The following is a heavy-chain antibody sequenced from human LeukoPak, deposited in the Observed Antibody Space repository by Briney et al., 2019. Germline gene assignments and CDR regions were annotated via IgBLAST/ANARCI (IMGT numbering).Heavy chain of an antibody. CDR1: GGSISSYY. J-gene: IGHJ4*02. V-gene: IGHV4-4*07. CDR3: ARSYYYDYRQIDY. CDR2: MYISGST. Sequence: SETLSLTCTVSGGSISSYYWSWIRQPAGKGLEWIGRMYISGSTYYNPSLKSRVTISVDTSKNQFSLNLYSVTAADTAVFYCARSYYYDYRQIDYWGQGTLVTVSS. D-gene: IGHD3-22*01.